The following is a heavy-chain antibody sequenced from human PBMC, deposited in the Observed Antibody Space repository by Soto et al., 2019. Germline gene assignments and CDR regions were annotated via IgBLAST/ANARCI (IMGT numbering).Heavy chain of an antibody. CDR2: IYYSGST. V-gene: IGHV4-39*01. CDR1: GGSISSSSYY. CDR3: ASGYCSGGSCHAFDI. D-gene: IGHD2-15*01. Sequence: QLLESGPGLVKPSETLSLTCTVSGGSISSSSYYWGWIRQPPGKGLEWIGSIYYSGSTYYNPSLKSRVTISVDTSKNQFSLKLSSVTAADTAVYYCASGYCSGGSCHAFDIWGQGTMVTVSS. J-gene: IGHJ3*02.